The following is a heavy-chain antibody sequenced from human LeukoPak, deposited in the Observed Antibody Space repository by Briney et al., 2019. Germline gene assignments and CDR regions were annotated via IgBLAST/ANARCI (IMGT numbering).Heavy chain of an antibody. V-gene: IGHV1-69*13. J-gene: IGHJ4*02. Sequence: SVKVSCKASGGTFSSYAISWVRQAPGQGLEWMGGIIPIFGTANYAQKFQGRVTITADESTSTAYMELSGLRSEDTAVYYCASTVDGVVFPFDYWGQGTLVTVSS. CDR3: ASTVDGVVFPFDY. D-gene: IGHD3-3*01. CDR2: IIPIFGTA. CDR1: GGTFSSYA.